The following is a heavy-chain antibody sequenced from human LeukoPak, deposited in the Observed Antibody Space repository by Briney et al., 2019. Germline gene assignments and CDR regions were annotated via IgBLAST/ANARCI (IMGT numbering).Heavy chain of an antibody. D-gene: IGHD3-10*01. CDR3: AKAGLLWFGGSWMGV. J-gene: IGHJ6*02. CDR1: GFIFSTYW. Sequence: GGSLRLSCTASGFIFSTYWMSWVRQAPGKGLEWVANIKEDGSESHYVDSVKGRFTISRDNAKNSLYLQMNSLRAEDTAVYFCAKAGLLWFGGSWMGVWGQGTTVTVSS. V-gene: IGHV3-7*01. CDR2: IKEDGSES.